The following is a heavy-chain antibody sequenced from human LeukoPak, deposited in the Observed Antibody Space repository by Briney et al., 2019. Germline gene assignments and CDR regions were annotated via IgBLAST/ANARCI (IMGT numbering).Heavy chain of an antibody. CDR2: IIPIFGTA. D-gene: IGHD3-10*01. V-gene: IGHV1-69*13. CDR1: GGTFSSYT. J-gene: IGHJ4*02. Sequence: SVKVSCKASGGTFSSYTFSWVRQAPGQGLEWMGGIIPIFGTANYAQKFQGRVTITADESTSTAYMELSSLRSEDTAVYYCASASHITMLRGANDYWGQGTLVTVFS. CDR3: ASASHITMLRGANDY.